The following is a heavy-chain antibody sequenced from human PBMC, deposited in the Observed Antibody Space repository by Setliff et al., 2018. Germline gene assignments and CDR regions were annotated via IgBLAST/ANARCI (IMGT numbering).Heavy chain of an antibody. Sequence: PSETLSLTCTVSGGSISSSSYYWGWIRQSPGRGLEYIGYVYYNGAADYSPSLKSRVTLSVDTSKNQFSLKLTSVTAADTAVYYCARGGTFRYFDYWGQGTPVTVSS. CDR1: GGSISSSSYY. V-gene: IGHV4-61*05. D-gene: IGHD2-15*01. J-gene: IGHJ4*02. CDR2: VYYNGAA. CDR3: ARGGTFRYFDY.